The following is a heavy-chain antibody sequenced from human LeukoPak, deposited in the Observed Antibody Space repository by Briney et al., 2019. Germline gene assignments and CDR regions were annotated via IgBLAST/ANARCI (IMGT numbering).Heavy chain of an antibody. CDR1: GGSISSGGYY. CDR2: IYYSGST. J-gene: IGHJ4*02. D-gene: IGHD3-22*01. V-gene: IGHV4-31*03. CDR3: ASAYYYDSSGYPI. Sequence: SETLSLTCTVSGGSISSGGYYWSWIRQHPGKGLEWIGYIYYSGSTYYNPPLKSRVTISVDTSKNQFSLKLSSVTAADTAVYYCASAYYYDSSGYPIWGQGTLVTVSS.